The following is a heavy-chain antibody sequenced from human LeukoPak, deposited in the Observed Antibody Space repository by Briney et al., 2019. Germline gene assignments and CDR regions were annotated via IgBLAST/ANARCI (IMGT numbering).Heavy chain of an antibody. D-gene: IGHD3-22*01. CDR3: TRRDSDDKSGLDY. CDR1: GFTVDYNY. CDR2: IYSGGTT. J-gene: IGHJ4*02. Sequence: GGSLRLSCADSGFTVDYNYMSWVRQAPGKGLECVSVIYSGGTTYYADSVKGRFTISRDNSKNTAYLQMNSLKIEDSAVYFCTRRDSDDKSGLDYWGQGTLVTVAS. V-gene: IGHV3-66*04.